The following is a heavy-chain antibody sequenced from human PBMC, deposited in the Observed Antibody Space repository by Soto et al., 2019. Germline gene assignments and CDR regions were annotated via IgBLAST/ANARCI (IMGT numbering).Heavy chain of an antibody. CDR2: ISYDGNIK. CDR3: AGRDSGHYYFDY. D-gene: IGHD4-17*01. J-gene: IGHJ4*01. CDR1: GITLSTYG. V-gene: IGHV3-30*03. Sequence: QVQPVESGGGVVQPGRSLRLSCPAAGITLSTYGMHWVRQAPGKGLEWVAGISYDGNIKDYADSVKGRFTISRDNSKNTLYVQMNSLRAEDTAVYYCAGRDSGHYYFDYWRHGTLVTVSS.